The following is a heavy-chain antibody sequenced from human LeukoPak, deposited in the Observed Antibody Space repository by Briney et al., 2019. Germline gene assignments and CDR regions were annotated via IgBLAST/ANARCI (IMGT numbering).Heavy chain of an antibody. D-gene: IGHD3-9*01. Sequence: SETLSLTCVVEGYYFSGFYWTWIRQAPGKGLEWIVEISYSGSTKYNPSLKSRVTIEVDTSKKQISLNLSSVTAADTAVYYCAKGKAAHYHSVTDEYYYYLDVWGKGTTVIVSS. CDR3: AKGKAAHYHSVTDEYYYYLDV. J-gene: IGHJ6*03. V-gene: IGHV4-34*01. CDR1: GYYFSGFY. CDR2: ISYSGST.